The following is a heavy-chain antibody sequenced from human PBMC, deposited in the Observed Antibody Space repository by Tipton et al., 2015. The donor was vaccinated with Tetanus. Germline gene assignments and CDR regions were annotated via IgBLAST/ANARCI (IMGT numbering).Heavy chain of an antibody. V-gene: IGHV4-31*11. J-gene: IGHJ5*02. CDR1: GGSFTSGDFY. Sequence: TLSLTCAVSGGSFTSGDFYWTWIRQSPGKGLEWIGSIYSSGRAHYSPSLKSRVTISQDTSKNQFSLNLTSVTAADTAMYYCAILPKHWLAPRGAPWGQGILVTVSS. D-gene: IGHD6-19*01. CDR2: IYSSGRA. CDR3: AILPKHWLAPRGAP.